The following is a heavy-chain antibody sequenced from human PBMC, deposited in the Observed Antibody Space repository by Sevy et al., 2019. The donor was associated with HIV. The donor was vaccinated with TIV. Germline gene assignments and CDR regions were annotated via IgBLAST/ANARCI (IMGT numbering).Heavy chain of an antibody. J-gene: IGHJ1*01. D-gene: IGHD6-19*01. CDR2: IYYSGST. CDR3: ARLAVGDREH. CDR1: GGSISSYH. V-gene: IGHV4-59*13. Sequence: SETQSLTCSVSGGSISSYHWSWIRQPPGKGLEWIGYIYYSGSTNYNPSLKSRVTISVDTSKNQFSLKLSSVTAADTAVYYCARLAVGDREHWGQGTLVTVSS.